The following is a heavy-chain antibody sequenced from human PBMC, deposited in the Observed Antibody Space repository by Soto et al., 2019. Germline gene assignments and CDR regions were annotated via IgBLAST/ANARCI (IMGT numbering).Heavy chain of an antibody. CDR2: IDSSGRIV. Sequence: GGSLRLSCAASGLSRNYWMHWVRQAPGKGLVWVSRIDSSGRIVNYADSAKDRIIISRDNDQDTLYLRMDSLRVDDTAMYYCARGPPDSSTSGYVGDYWGQGALVTVSS. J-gene: IGHJ4*01. CDR3: ARGPPDSSTSGYVGDY. V-gene: IGHV3-74*01. CDR1: GLSRNYW. D-gene: IGHD6-13*01.